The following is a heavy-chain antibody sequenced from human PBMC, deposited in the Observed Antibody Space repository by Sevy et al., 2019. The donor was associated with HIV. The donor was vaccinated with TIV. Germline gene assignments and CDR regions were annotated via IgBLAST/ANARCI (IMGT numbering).Heavy chain of an antibody. CDR3: GRLPGSGYQQAWKAFDI. V-gene: IGHV5-51*01. CDR2: IYPGDSDT. D-gene: IGHD3-22*01. CDR1: GYSFTTYW. J-gene: IGHJ3*02. Sequence: GESLKISCKGSGYSFTTYWIGWVRQMPGKGLEWMGIIYPGDSDTRYSPSFQGQVTISADKSISTAYLQWSSLKASDTAMYYCGRLPGSGYQQAWKAFDIWGQGTMVTVSS.